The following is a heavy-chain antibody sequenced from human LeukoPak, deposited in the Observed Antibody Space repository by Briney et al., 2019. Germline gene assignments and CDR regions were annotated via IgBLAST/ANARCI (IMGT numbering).Heavy chain of an antibody. D-gene: IGHD4-17*01. Sequence: PGGSLRLSCAASGFTFSSYAMHWVRQAPGKGLEWVAVISYDGSNKYYADSVKGRFTISRDNSKNTLYLQMNSLRAEDTAVYYCAKTPNAGDLDYWGRGTLVTVSS. J-gene: IGHJ4*02. CDR1: GFTFSSYA. V-gene: IGHV3-30-3*02. CDR2: ISYDGSNK. CDR3: AKTPNAGDLDY.